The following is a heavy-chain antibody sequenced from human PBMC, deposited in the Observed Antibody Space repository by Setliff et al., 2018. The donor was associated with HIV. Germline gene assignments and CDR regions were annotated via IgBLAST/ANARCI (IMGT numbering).Heavy chain of an antibody. CDR3: ARVDTMLLFFDL. V-gene: IGHV4-34*01. CDR2: INHRGLS. Sequence: SETLSLTCAVYGGSLSDDYWSWIRQPPGKGLEWIGEINHRGLSNFNPSLKSRVSISVDTPRNQFSLKLTSVTAADTAVYYCARVDTMLLFFDLWGQGTMVTVSS. CDR1: GGSLSDDY. D-gene: IGHD3-10*02. J-gene: IGHJ4*02.